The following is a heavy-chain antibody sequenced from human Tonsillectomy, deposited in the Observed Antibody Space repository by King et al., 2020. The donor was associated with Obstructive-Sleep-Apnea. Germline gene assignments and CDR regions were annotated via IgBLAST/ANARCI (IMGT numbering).Heavy chain of an antibody. CDR3: ARALQGGAFDI. CDR2: INPSGGST. Sequence: QLVQSGAEVKKPGASVKVSCKASGYTFTSYYMHWVRQAPGQGLEWMGLINPSGGSTSYAQKFQGRVTMTRDTSTSTVYMELSSLRSEDTAVYYCARALQGGAFDIWGQGTMVTVSS. J-gene: IGHJ3*02. D-gene: IGHD4-11*01. CDR1: GYTFTSYY. V-gene: IGHV1-46*01.